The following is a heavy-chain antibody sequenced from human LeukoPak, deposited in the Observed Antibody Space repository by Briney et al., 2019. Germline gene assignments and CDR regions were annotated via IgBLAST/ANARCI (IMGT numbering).Heavy chain of an antibody. V-gene: IGHV3-30*02. J-gene: IGHJ3*01. D-gene: IGHD3-16*01. Sequence: PGGSLRLSCAASGFTFRTYGMHWVRQAPGKGLEWVTFIRYDRGDKYYADSVKGRFTISRDNSKNTLFLQMNSLRVEDTAVYYCAKRADYYDSSRALYDAFDLWGQGTMVTVSS. CDR2: IRYDRGDK. CDR3: AKRADYYDSSRALYDAFDL. CDR1: GFTFRTYG.